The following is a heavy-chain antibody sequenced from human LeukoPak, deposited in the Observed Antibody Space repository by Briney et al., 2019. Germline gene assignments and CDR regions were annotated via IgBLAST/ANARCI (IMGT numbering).Heavy chain of an antibody. D-gene: IGHD4-17*01. V-gene: IGHV3-23*01. J-gene: IGHJ4*02. CDR3: AKDLAVDYVGDY. CDR2: ISGSGGST. Sequence: GGSLRLSCAASGFTFSSYAMSWVRQAPGKGLEWVSDISGSGGSTNCADSVKGRFTISRDNSKNTLYLQMNSLRAEDTAVYYCAKDLAVDYVGDYWGQGTLVTVSS. CDR1: GFTFSSYA.